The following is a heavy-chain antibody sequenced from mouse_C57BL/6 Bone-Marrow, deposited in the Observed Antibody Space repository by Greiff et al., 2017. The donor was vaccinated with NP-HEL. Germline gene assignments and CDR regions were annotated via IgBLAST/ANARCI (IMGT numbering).Heavy chain of an antibody. CDR2: IDPETGGT. J-gene: IGHJ4*01. CDR1: GYTFTDYE. CDR3: TRRVGTAVPYAVGC. V-gene: IGHV1-15*01. Sequence: QVQLQQSGAELVRPGASVTLSCKASGYTFTDYEMHWVKQTPVHGLEWIGAIDPETGGTAYNQKFKGKAILTADKSSNTVYMELRSLTSEDAAVYCCTRRVGTAVPYAVGCWGKGTSVTVSS. D-gene: IGHD1-3*01.